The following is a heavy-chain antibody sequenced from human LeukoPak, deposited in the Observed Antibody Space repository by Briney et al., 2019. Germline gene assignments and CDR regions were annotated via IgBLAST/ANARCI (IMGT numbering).Heavy chain of an antibody. CDR3: ANLRATRDS. CDR1: GFTFTSYA. V-gene: IGHV3-23*01. Sequence: PGGSLRLSCAASGFTFTSYAMSWVRQAPGKGLEWLSAISGSVGTTYYADSVKGRFTISRDNSMNTLYLQVSSLRADDTAVYYCANLRATRDSWGQGTLVTVSS. J-gene: IGHJ4*02. CDR2: ISGSVGTT.